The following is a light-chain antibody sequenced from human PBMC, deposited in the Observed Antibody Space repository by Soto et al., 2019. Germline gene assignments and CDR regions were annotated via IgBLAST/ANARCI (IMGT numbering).Light chain of an antibody. CDR1: SSNIGNNY. Sequence: QAVVTQPPSVSAAPGQKVTISCSGSSSNIGNNYVSWYQQLPGTAPKLLIYENNKRPSGIPDRFSGSKSGTSATLGITGLQTGDEADYYCGTWDSSLTCWVFGGGTKLTVL. CDR2: ENN. CDR3: GTWDSSLTCWV. V-gene: IGLV1-51*02. J-gene: IGLJ3*02.